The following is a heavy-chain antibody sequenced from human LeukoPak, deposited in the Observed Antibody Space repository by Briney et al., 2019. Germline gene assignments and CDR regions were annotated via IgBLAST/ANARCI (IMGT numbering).Heavy chain of an antibody. CDR2: ISWDGGST. CDR1: GFTFDDYA. J-gene: IGHJ6*03. V-gene: IGHV3-43D*04. Sequence: GGSLRLSCAASGFTFDDYAMHWVRQAPGKGLEWVSLISWDGGSTYYADSVKGRFTISRDNSKNSLYLQMNSLRAEDTALYYCAKDSSGTARLHANYYYYYYMDVWGKGTTVTVSS. CDR3: AKDSSGTARLHANYYYYYYMDV. D-gene: IGHD3-10*01.